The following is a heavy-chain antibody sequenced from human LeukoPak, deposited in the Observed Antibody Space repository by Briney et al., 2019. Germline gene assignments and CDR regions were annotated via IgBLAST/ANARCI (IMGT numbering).Heavy chain of an antibody. CDR1: GGSFSGHY. V-gene: IGHV4-34*01. J-gene: IGHJ4*02. D-gene: IGHD4-17*01. Sequence: SETLSLTCAVYGGSFSGHYWSWIRQPPGKGLEWIGEINHSGSANYNPSLKSRVTISVDTSKNQFSLKLSSVTAADTAVYYCARGSDGDYVSNNWGQGTLVTVSS. CDR2: INHSGSA. CDR3: ARGSDGDYVSNN.